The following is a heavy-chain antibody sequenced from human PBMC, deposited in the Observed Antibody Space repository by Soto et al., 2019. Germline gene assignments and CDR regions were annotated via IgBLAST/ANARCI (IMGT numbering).Heavy chain of an antibody. J-gene: IGHJ6*03. D-gene: IGHD6-6*01. CDR2: ISGSGGST. CDR3: AKGSAQDTYYYYYMDV. CDR1: GFTFSSYA. V-gene: IGHV3-23*01. Sequence: GGSLRLSCAASGFTFSSYAMSWVRKAPGKGLEWVSAISGSGGSTYYADSVKGRFTISRDNSKNTLYLQMNSLRAEETAVYYCAKGSAQDTYYYYYMDVWGKGTTVTVSS.